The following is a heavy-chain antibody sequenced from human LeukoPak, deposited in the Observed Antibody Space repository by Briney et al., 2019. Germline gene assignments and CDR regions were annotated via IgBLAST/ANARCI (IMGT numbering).Heavy chain of an antibody. D-gene: IGHD6-6*01. CDR2: IYYSGST. V-gene: IGHV4-39*01. Sequence: SETLSLTCTASGGSISSSSYYWGWIRQPPGKGLEWICSIYYSGSTYYNPSLKSRVTISVDTSKNQFFLKLSSLTAADTAVYYCARHWVTSSSTNWFDPWGQGALVTVSS. J-gene: IGHJ5*02. CDR1: GGSISSSSYY. CDR3: ARHWVTSSSTNWFDP.